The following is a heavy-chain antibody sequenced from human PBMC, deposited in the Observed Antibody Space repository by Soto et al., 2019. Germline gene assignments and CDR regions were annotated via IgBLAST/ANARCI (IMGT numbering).Heavy chain of an antibody. J-gene: IGHJ5*02. CDR2: IFDSGTT. V-gene: IGHV4-30-4*01. Sequence: SETLSLPCTVSGGSLTSYYYFWSWIRQPPGEGLEWIGHIFDSGTTYTNPSLRSQVTISLDTSKNHFSLNLSSVTAADTAVYYCARQLGYCISTSCFRNWFDPWGQGTLVTVSS. CDR3: ARQLGYCISTSCFRNWFDP. CDR1: GGSLTSYYYF. D-gene: IGHD2-2*01.